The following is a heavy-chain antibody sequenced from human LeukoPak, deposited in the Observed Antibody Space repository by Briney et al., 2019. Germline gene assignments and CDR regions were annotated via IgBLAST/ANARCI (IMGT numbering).Heavy chain of an antibody. CDR2: ISSSSSHI. V-gene: IGHV3-21*01. CDR1: GFTFSNYV. J-gene: IGHJ4*02. CDR3: ARAPYDSSGYYLFYFDY. Sequence: GDSLKISCAASGFTFSNYVMNWVRQAPGKGLEWVSSISSSSSHIHYADSVKGRFTISRDNAKNSVYLQMNSLRAEDTAVYYCARAPYDSSGYYLFYFDYWGQETLVTVSS. D-gene: IGHD3-22*01.